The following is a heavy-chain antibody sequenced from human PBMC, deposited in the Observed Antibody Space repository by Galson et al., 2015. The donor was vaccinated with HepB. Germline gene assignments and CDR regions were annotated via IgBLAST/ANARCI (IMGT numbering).Heavy chain of an antibody. CDR1: GFTFSTYS. Sequence: LRLSCAASGFTFSTYSMNWVRQAPGKGLEWVSYISSSNTIYYADSVKGRFTISRDNAKNSLYLQMNSLRAEDTAVYYCASPRYFQHWGQGTLVTVSS. J-gene: IGHJ1*01. CDR2: ISSSNTI. CDR3: ASPRYFQH. V-gene: IGHV3-48*01.